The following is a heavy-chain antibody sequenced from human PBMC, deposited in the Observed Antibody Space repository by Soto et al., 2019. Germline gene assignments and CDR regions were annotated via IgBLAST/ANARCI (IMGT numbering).Heavy chain of an antibody. CDR3: AKERNIAAAGIGEYYYYYYGMDV. CDR1: GFTFSSYG. Sequence: QVQLVESGGGVVQPGRSLRLSCAASGFTFSSYGMHWVRQAPGKGLEWVAVISYDGSNKYYADSVKGRFTISRDNSKNTLYLQMNSLRAEDTAVYYCAKERNIAAAGIGEYYYYYYGMDVWGQGTTVTVSS. V-gene: IGHV3-30*18. D-gene: IGHD6-13*01. J-gene: IGHJ6*02. CDR2: ISYDGSNK.